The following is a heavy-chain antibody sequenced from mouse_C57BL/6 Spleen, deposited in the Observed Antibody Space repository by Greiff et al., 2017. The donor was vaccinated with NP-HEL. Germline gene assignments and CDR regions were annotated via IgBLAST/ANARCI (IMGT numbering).Heavy chain of an antibody. CDR3: AKGDYYGSSYEYYAMDY. CDR2: IWRGGST. V-gene: IGHV2-5*01. CDR1: GFSLTSYG. J-gene: IGHJ4*01. Sequence: VKLQESGPGLVQPSQSLSITCTVSGFSLTSYGVHWVRQSPGKGLEWLGVIWRGGSTDYNAAFMSRLSITKDNSKSQVFFKMNSLQADDTAIYYCAKGDYYGSSYEYYAMDYWGQGTSVTVSS. D-gene: IGHD1-1*01.